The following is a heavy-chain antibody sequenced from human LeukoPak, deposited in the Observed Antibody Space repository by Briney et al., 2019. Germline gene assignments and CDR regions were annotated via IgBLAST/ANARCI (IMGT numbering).Heavy chain of an antibody. CDR3: ARDYGGNSGALDAFDI. V-gene: IGHV4-59*01. CDR1: GGSISNYY. J-gene: IGHJ3*02. Sequence: KASETLSLTCTVSGGSISNYYWSWIRQPPGKGLEWIGYIYYSGSTKYNPSLKSRVTISVDTSTNQFSLRLSSVTAADTAVYYCARDYGGNSGALDAFDIWGQGTMVTVSS. CDR2: IYYSGST. D-gene: IGHD4-23*01.